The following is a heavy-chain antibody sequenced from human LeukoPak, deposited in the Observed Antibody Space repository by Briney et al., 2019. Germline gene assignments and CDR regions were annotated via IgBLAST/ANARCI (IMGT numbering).Heavy chain of an antibody. D-gene: IGHD2-21*01. CDR3: VAVLWC. CDR2: IHSRGST. Sequence: GRSLRLSRAASGFTVSNNYMSWVTHDPAEGLEWVSIIHSRGSTYLANSVKGRITISTDNSKNTLYLQMNSLRAEDTAVYYCVAVLWCWGQGTLVTVSS. J-gene: IGHJ4*02. V-gene: IGHV3-53*01. CDR1: GFTVSNNY.